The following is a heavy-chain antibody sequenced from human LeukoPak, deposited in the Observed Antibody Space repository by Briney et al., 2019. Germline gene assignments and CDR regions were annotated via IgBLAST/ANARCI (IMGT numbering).Heavy chain of an antibody. D-gene: IGHD3-10*01. CDR3: TSLFSASGTFDS. CDR1: GASLSDYY. Sequence: SETLSLTCTVQGASLSDYYWTWIRQSPEKGLECVGAIDHRGSASYNPSLESRVTISLDTSKNQFSLNLASVTAADTAVYYCTSLFSASGTFDSWGQGTLVAVSS. V-gene: IGHV4-34*01. CDR2: IDHRGSA. J-gene: IGHJ4*02.